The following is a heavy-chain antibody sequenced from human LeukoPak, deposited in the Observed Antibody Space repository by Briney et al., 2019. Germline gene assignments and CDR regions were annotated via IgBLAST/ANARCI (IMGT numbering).Heavy chain of an antibody. CDR2: IYHSGST. D-gene: IGHD3-22*01. J-gene: IGHJ4*02. CDR1: GGSISSGGYS. V-gene: IGHV4-30-2*01. CDR3: ARTYYYDSSGYHFDY. Sequence: PSETLSLTCAVSGGSISSGGYSWSWIRQPPGKGLEWIGYIYHSGSTYYNPSLKSRVTISVDRSKNQFSLKLSSVTAADTAVYYCARTYYYDSSGYHFDYWGQGTLVTVFS.